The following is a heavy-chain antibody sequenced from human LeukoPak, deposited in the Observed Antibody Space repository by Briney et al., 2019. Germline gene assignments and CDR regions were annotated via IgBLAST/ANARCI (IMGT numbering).Heavy chain of an antibody. Sequence: SETLSLTCTVSGGSISSYYWSWIRQPPGKGLEWIGYIYYSGSTNYNPSLKSRVTISVDTSKNQFSLKLSSVTAADTAVYYCARETRVGSYDFWSGYYAREAFDIWGQGTMVTVSS. D-gene: IGHD3-3*01. J-gene: IGHJ3*02. CDR2: IYYSGST. CDR1: GGSISSYY. CDR3: ARETRVGSYDFWSGYYAREAFDI. V-gene: IGHV4-59*01.